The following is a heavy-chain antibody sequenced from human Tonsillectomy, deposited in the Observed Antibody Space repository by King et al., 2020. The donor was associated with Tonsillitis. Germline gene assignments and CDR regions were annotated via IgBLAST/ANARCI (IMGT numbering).Heavy chain of an antibody. CDR3: AKDRRDYYDSSGAPGY. D-gene: IGHD3-22*01. CDR2: ISYDGSNK. J-gene: IGHJ4*02. V-gene: IGHV3-30*18. CDR1: AFTFSSYG. Sequence: VQLVESGGGVVQPGRSLRLSCAASAFTFSSYGMHWVRQAPGKGLEWVAVISYDGSNKYYADSVKGRFTISRDNSKNTLYLQMNSLRAEDTAVYYCAKDRRDYYDSSGAPGYWGQGTLVTVSS.